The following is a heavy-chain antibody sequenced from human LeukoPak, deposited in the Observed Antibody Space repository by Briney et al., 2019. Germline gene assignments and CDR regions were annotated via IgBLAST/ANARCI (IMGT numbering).Heavy chain of an antibody. D-gene: IGHD2-2*01. J-gene: IGHJ4*02. CDR3: ARLQPLVIPAAKLGFDY. V-gene: IGHV3-23*01. CDR2: VSGSGANT. Sequence: GESLRLSCAASGFAFNTYSMNWVRQAPGKGLEWLSSVSGSGANTYYADSVKGRFTISRDNSRDRIYLQMNSLRTDDTAVYYCARLQPLVIPAAKLGFDYWGQGTLVTVSS. CDR1: GFAFNTYS.